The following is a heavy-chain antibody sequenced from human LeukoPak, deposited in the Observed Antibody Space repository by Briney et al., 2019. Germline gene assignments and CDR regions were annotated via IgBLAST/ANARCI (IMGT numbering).Heavy chain of an antibody. V-gene: IGHV4-34*01. Sequence: SGTLALTCAVYGGSFSGYYWSWIRQPPGKGLEWIGEINHSGSSNYKPSLKSRVTISVDTSKNQFSLKLISVTAADTAVYSCARGRGYNAFDIWGQGTMVTVSS. CDR1: GGSFSGYY. CDR3: ARGRGYNAFDI. D-gene: IGHD5-18*01. CDR2: INHSGSS. J-gene: IGHJ3*02.